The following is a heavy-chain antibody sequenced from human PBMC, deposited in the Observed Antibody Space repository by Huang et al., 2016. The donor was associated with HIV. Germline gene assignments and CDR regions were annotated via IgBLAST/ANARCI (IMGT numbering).Heavy chain of an antibody. Sequence: QVQLVQSGAEVKKPGASVKVSCKASGYTFSSFGISWVRQAPGQGLDWVGWISVYNGNTKFAQKFQGRLTMTTDTSTSLRSDDTAVYYCARGGGIQLWLLGYYYMDVWGNGTTVTVSS. CDR1: GYTFSSFG. CDR2: ISVYNGNT. CDR3: ARGGGIQLWLLGYYYMDV. D-gene: IGHD5-18*01. V-gene: IGHV1-18*01. J-gene: IGHJ6*03.